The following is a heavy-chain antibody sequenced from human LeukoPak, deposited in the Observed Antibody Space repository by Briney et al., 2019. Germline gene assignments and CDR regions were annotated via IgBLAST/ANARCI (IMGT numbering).Heavy chain of an antibody. D-gene: IGHD2/OR15-2a*01. CDR1: GFTFSSYS. Sequence: PGGSPRLSCAASGFTFSSYSMNWVRQAPGKGLEWVSSISSSSSYIYYADSVKGRFTISRDNAKNSLYLQMNSLRAEDTAVYYCAREVVIFPDYYYYGMDVWGQGTTVTVSS. CDR3: AREVVIFPDYYYYGMDV. CDR2: ISSSSSYI. J-gene: IGHJ6*02. V-gene: IGHV3-21*01.